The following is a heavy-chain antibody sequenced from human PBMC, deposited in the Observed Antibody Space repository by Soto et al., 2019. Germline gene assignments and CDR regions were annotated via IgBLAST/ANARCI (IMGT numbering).Heavy chain of an antibody. D-gene: IGHD5-12*01. CDR2: IGPKNGDT. Sequence: QVQLVQSGAEVKESGASVKVSCKTSGYTSTGHYIHWVRQAPGQSPEWVGEIGPKNGDTRYAQKFQGKVTMTKDTSITTVYMELTNLSPDDTAVYYCGRGRSGEIVVFYWGQGTLVTVHS. V-gene: IGHV1-2*02. CDR1: GYTSTGHY. J-gene: IGHJ4*02. CDR3: GRGRSGEIVVFY.